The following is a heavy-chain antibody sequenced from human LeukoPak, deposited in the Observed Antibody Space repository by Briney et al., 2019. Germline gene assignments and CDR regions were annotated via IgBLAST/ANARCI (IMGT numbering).Heavy chain of an antibody. CDR2: ISGDGGST. Sequence: GGSLRLSCAASGFTFSNAWMSWVRQAPGKGLEWVSLISGDGGSTFYADSVKGRFTISRDNSKNSLYLQMNSLRTEDTALYYCAKDIGGWVDYWGQGTLVTVSS. CDR3: AKDIGGWVDY. D-gene: IGHD6-19*01. J-gene: IGHJ4*02. CDR1: GFTFSNAW. V-gene: IGHV3-43*02.